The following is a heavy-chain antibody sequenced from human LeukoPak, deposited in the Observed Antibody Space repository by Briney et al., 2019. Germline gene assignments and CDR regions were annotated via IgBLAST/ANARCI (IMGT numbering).Heavy chain of an antibody. D-gene: IGHD2-21*02. J-gene: IGHJ5*02. CDR3: ARGVTPDWFDP. V-gene: IGHV3-74*03. CDR1: GFTLSNYW. Sequence: PGESLTLSCAASGFTLSNYWVHWVRQAPGEGLVWVSRINEPGTWPTYEDSVRGRFTISRDNSKNTLYLQMNSLRAEDTAVYYCARGVTPDWFDPWGQGTLVTVSS. CDR2: INEPGTWP.